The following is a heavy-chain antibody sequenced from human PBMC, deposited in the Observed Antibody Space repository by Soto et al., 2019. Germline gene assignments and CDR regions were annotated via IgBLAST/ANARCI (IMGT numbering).Heavy chain of an antibody. Sequence: GGSLRLSCAASGFTFSSYSMNWVRQAPGKGLEWVSSISSSSSYIYYADSVKGRLTISRDNAKNSLYLQMNSLRAEDTAVYSCAREPGGGNYAGNGVGAFDIWGQGTMVTVSS. V-gene: IGHV3-21*01. J-gene: IGHJ3*02. D-gene: IGHD1-26*01. CDR3: AREPGGGNYAGNGVGAFDI. CDR1: GFTFSSYS. CDR2: ISSSSSYI.